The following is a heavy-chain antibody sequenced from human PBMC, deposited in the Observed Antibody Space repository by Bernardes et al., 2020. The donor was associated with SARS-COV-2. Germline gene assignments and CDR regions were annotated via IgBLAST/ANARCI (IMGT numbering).Heavy chain of an antibody. CDR2: INWNGGSI. V-gene: IGHV3-9*01. CDR3: AKTGPGGYYFDY. Sequence: GGSLRLSCAASGFTFHDNAMYWVRQVPGKGLEWVSGINWNGGSIDYTDSVKGRFTISRDNAKNSLYLQMNSLTVEDTAFYYCAKTGPGGYYFDYWCQGTLVT. J-gene: IGHJ4*02. D-gene: IGHD1-26*01. CDR1: GFTFHDNA.